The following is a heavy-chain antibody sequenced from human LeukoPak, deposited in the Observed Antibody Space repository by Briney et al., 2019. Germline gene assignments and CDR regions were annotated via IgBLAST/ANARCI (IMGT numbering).Heavy chain of an antibody. CDR3: ARARSGKWGFDY. D-gene: IGHD1-26*01. J-gene: IGHJ4*02. CDR2: INHSGSI. V-gene: IGHV4-34*01. CDR1: GGSFSGYY. Sequence: PSETLSLTCAVYGGSFSGYYWSWIRQPPGKGLEWIGEINHSGSINYNPSLKSRVTISVDTSKNQFSLKLSSVTAADTAVYYCARARSGKWGFDYWGQGTLVTVSS.